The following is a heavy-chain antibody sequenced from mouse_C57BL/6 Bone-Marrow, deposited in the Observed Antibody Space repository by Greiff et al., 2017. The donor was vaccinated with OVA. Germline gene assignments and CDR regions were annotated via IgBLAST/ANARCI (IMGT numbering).Heavy chain of an antibody. CDR1: GYSITSGYY. J-gene: IGHJ1*03. Sequence: EVQLKESGPGLVKPSQSLSLTCSVTGYSITSGYYWNWIRQFPGNKLEWMGYISYDGSNNYNPSLKNRISITRDTSKNQFFLKLNSVTTEDTATYYCARPPYGYDRYFDVWGTGTTVTVSS. V-gene: IGHV3-6*01. CDR2: ISYDGSN. CDR3: ARPPYGYDRYFDV. D-gene: IGHD2-2*01.